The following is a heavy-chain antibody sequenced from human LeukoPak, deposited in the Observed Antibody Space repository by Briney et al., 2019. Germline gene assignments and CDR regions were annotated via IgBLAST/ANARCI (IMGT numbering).Heavy chain of an antibody. CDR3: ARAGRGYGDRSYYFDY. Sequence: PSENLSFNCAVSGGSISSGGYSWSWIRQPPGKGLEWIGYIYQRWSTYYNPSIKSRVTISVDRSKNTSSLKLSAVTAADTAVYYCARAGRGYGDRSYYFDYWGRGTLVTVSS. CDR1: GGSISSGGYS. J-gene: IGHJ4*02. CDR2: IYQRWST. V-gene: IGHV4-30-2*01. D-gene: IGHD4-17*01.